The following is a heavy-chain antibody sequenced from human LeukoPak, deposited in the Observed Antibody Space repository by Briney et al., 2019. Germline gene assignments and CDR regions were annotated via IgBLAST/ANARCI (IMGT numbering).Heavy chain of an antibody. CDR2: IIPIFGTA. D-gene: IGHD3-22*01. J-gene: IGHJ3*02. CDR3: ASPRITTKTLSGAFDI. V-gene: IGHV1-69*01. CDR1: GYSFISYW. Sequence: KISCKGSGYSFISYWIGWVRQMPGTGLEWMGGIIPIFGTANYAQKFQGRVTITADESTSTAYMELSSLRSEDTAVYYCASPRITTKTLSGAFDIWGQGTMVTVSS.